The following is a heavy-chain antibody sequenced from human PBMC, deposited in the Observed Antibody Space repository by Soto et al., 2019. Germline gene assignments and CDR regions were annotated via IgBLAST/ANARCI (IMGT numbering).Heavy chain of an antibody. CDR3: ARERDHYGSGNYYNRIDF. V-gene: IGHV1-69*01. D-gene: IGHD3-10*01. CDR2: IIPLFGTP. J-gene: IGHJ4*02. CDR1: GGIFSTYA. Sequence: QVQLVQSGAEVKKPGSSVKVSCKASGGIFSTYAISWLRQAPGQGLEWMGGIIPLFGTPNYAQRFQGRVTITADESTSTAYMELSRLSSEDTAVDYCARERDHYGSGNYYNRIDFWGQGTLVTVSS.